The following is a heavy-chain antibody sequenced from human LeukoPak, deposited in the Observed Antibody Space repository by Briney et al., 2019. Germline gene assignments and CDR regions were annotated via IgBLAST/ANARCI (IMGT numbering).Heavy chain of an antibody. CDR3: ATDHAVAGLNWFDP. CDR1: GYTLTELS. CDR2: FDPEDGET. Sequence: ASVKDSCKVSGYTLTELSMHWVRQAPGKGLEWMGGFDPEDGETIYAQKFQGRVTLTEDTSTDTAYMELSSLRSEDTAVYYCATDHAVAGLNWFDPGGQEPWSPSPQ. V-gene: IGHV1-24*01. J-gene: IGHJ5*02. D-gene: IGHD6-19*01.